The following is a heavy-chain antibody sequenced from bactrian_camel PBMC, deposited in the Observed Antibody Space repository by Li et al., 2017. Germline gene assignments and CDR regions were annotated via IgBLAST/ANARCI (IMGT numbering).Heavy chain of an antibody. CDR2: IESDGST. D-gene: IGHD3*01. V-gene: IGHV3S55*01. J-gene: IGHJ7*01. Sequence: HVQLVESGGGSVQVGGSRTLSCVASGDTIGRYCMGWFRQIPDKEREGVAGIESDGSTSYADSVKGRFTISKDSAKNSLYLEMNSLKPEDSAIYYCAVLEGMKWGPVGGVCSKYAMDYWGIGTQVTVS. CDR1: GDTIGRYC.